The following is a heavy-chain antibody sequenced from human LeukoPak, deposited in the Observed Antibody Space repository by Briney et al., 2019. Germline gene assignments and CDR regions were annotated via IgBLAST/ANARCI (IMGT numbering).Heavy chain of an antibody. CDR1: GYTFTNYG. J-gene: IGHJ4*02. CDR2: ISAYNGNT. CDR3: ARDLVRGVIGF. D-gene: IGHD3-10*01. V-gene: IGHV1-18*01. Sequence: ASVKVSGKASGYTFTNYGVTWVRQAPGQGLEWMGWISAYNGNTNYAQKLQGRVTMTTDTSTTTAYMELRSLRSDDTAVYYCARDLVRGVIGFWGQGTLVTVSS.